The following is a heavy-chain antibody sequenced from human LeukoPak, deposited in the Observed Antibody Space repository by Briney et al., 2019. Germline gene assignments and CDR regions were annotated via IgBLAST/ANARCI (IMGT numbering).Heavy chain of an antibody. D-gene: IGHD3-22*01. CDR1: GFTFSSYW. CDR3: ARRYYDSSGYPLDY. CDR2: INSDESIT. Sequence: GGSLRLSCVASGFTFSSYWMHWGRQAPGKGLVWVSRINSDESITNYADSVKGRFTISRDNAKNTLYLQMNSLRAEDTAVYYCARRYYDSSGYPLDYWGQGTLVTVSS. J-gene: IGHJ4*02. V-gene: IGHV3-74*01.